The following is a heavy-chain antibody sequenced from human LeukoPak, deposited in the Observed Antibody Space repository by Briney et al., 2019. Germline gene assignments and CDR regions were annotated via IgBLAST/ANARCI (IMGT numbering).Heavy chain of an antibody. D-gene: IGHD3-3*01. CDR2: IYTSGST. CDR1: GGSISSYY. CDR3: ARVRGRTIFGSTTGWFDP. V-gene: IGHV4-4*07. Sequence: SETLSLTCTVSGGSISSYYWSWIRQPAGKGLEWIGRIYTSGSTNYNPSLKSRVTMSVDTSKNQFSLKLSSVTAADTAVYYCARVRGRTIFGSTTGWFDPWGQGTLVTVSS. J-gene: IGHJ5*02.